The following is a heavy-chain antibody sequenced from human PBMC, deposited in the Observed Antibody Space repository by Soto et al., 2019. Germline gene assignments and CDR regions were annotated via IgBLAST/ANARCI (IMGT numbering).Heavy chain of an antibody. D-gene: IGHD3-10*01. CDR3: ARDLAYIREY. J-gene: IGHJ4*02. Sequence: ASVKVSCKASGGTFSSYAISWVRQAPGQGLEWMGWISTAHADIGYAQKFQGRVTMTTDTSTSTAFMELRSLRSDDTAVYYCARDLAYIREYWGQGTQVTVSS. CDR1: GGTFSSYA. CDR2: ISTAHADI. V-gene: IGHV1-18*01.